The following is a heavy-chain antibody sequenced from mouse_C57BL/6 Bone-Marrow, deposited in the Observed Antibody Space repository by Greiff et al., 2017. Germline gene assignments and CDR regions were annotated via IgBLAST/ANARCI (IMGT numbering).Heavy chain of an antibody. CDR3: ARYAPFAY. CDR1: GYTFTSYW. CDR2: IHPNSGST. J-gene: IGHJ3*01. Sequence: QVQLKESGAELVKPGASVKLSCKASGYTFTSYWMHWVKQRPGQGLEWIGMIHPNSGSTNYNEKFKSKATLTVDKSSSTAYMQLSSLTSEDSAVYYCARYAPFAYWGQGTLVTVSA. V-gene: IGHV1-64*01.